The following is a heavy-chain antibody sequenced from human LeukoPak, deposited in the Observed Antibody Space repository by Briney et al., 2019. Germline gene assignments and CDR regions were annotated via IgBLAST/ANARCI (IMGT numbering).Heavy chain of an antibody. V-gene: IGHV1-24*01. CDR3: ATGGPWDLLKY. J-gene: IGHJ4*02. CDR1: GDTLTELS. Sequence: GASVQVSCKVSGDTLTELSTHWVRQAPGKGLEWMGGFDPEHGEMIYAQKLQGRVTMTEDRSTDTAYMELSSLRSEDTAVYYCATGGPWDLLKYWGQGTLVTVSS. CDR2: FDPEHGEM. D-gene: IGHD3-9*01.